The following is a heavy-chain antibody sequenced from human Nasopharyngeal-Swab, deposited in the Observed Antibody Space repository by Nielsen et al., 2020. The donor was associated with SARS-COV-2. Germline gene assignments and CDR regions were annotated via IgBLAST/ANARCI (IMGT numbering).Heavy chain of an antibody. CDR1: GGSISSYY. CDR3: ALRSTSRLYLPGGGYFDY. V-gene: IGHV4-59*04. J-gene: IGHJ4*02. D-gene: IGHD2-2*01. CDR2: IYYSGST. Sequence: GSLRLSCTVSGGSISSYYWGWIRQLPGKGLEWIGYIYYSGSTYSNPSLKSRVTISVDTSKNQFSLKLSSVTAADTAVYYCALRSTSRLYLPGGGYFDYWGQGTLVTVSS.